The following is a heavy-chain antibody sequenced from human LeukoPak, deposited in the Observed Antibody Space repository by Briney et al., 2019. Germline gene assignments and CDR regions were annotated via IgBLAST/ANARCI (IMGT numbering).Heavy chain of an antibody. CDR3: AKEFCSGGSCYWLASFDY. Sequence: GGSLRLSCAASGFTFSSYAMSWVRQAPGKGLEWVSAISGSGGSTYYADSVKGRFTISRDNSKNTLYLQMNSLRAEDTAVYYCAKEFCSGGSCYWLASFDYWGQGTLVTVSS. D-gene: IGHD2-15*01. CDR1: GFTFSSYA. J-gene: IGHJ4*02. V-gene: IGHV3-23*01. CDR2: ISGSGGST.